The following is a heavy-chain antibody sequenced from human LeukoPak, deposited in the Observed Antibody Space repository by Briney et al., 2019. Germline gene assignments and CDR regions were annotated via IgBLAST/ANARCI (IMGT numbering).Heavy chain of an antibody. CDR3: ARATGYDFWSAFDY. D-gene: IGHD3-3*01. Sequence: GGSLRLSCAASGFTFSSYAMHWVRQAPGKGLEWAAVISYDGSNKYYADSVKGRFTISRDNSKNTLYLQMNSLRAEDTAVYYCARATGYDFWSAFDYWGQGTLVTVSS. V-gene: IGHV3-30-3*01. J-gene: IGHJ4*02. CDR2: ISYDGSNK. CDR1: GFTFSSYA.